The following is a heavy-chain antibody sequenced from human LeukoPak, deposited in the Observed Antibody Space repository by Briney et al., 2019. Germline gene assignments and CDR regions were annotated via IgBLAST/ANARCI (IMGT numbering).Heavy chain of an antibody. D-gene: IGHD5-18*01. J-gene: IGHJ4*02. CDR3: AREPVDTAMVTMLDY. CDR2: ISSSSSYI. V-gene: IGHV3-21*01. Sequence: PGGSLRLSCAASGFTFGSYSMNWVRQAPGKGLEWVSSISSSSSYIYYADSVKGRFTISRDNAKNSLYLQMNSLRAEDTAVYYCAREPVDTAMVTMLDYWGQGTLVTVSS. CDR1: GFTFGSYS.